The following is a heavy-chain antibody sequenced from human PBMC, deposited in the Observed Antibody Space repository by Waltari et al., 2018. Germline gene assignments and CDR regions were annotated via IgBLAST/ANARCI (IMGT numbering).Heavy chain of an antibody. V-gene: IGHV4-4*07. D-gene: IGHD6-19*01. CDR1: GGSISSYY. CDR2: IYTSGST. CDR3: ARDQWPGTQTFDY. J-gene: IGHJ4*02. Sequence: QVQLQESGPGLVTPSETLSLTCTVSGGSISSYYWSWLRQPAGKGLEWIGRIYTSGSTNYNPSLKSRVTMSVDTSKNQFSLKLSSVTAADTAVYYCARDQWPGTQTFDYWGQGTLVTVSS.